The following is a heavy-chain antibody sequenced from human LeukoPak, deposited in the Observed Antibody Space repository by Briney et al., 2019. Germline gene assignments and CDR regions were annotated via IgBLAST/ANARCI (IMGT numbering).Heavy chain of an antibody. CDR2: ISYDGSIK. Sequence: GGSLRLSCAASGLTFSSYAMHWVGQAPGKGLEWVAVISYDGSIKYYADSVKGRFTISRDNSKNTLYLQMNSLRAEDTAVYYCAGGLLGCGGGSCYPTDYWGQGTLVTVSS. CDR3: AGGLLGCGGGSCYPTDY. V-gene: IGHV3-30-3*01. D-gene: IGHD2-15*01. J-gene: IGHJ4*02. CDR1: GLTFSSYA.